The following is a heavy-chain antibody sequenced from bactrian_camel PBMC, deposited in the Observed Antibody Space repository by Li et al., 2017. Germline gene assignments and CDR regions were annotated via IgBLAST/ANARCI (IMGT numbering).Heavy chain of an antibody. CDR1: GYNFSGYH. CDR2: ITSDGSET. V-gene: IGHV3S33*01. J-gene: IGHJ7*01. Sequence: SWAASGYNFSGYHMSWVRQAPGKGLEWGSYITSDGSETYYSESVKGRFTISRDNAKNTLYLQLNSLKTEDTAMYYFFFSSRRRH.